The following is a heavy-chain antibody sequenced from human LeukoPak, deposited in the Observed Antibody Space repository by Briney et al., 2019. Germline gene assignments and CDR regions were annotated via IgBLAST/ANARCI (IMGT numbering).Heavy chain of an antibody. Sequence: ASVKVSCKASGYTFTGYYMHWVRQAPGQGLEWMGWINPNSGGTNYAQKFQGWVTMTRDTSISTAYMELSRLRSDDTAAYYCARGGITMVRGVIGPYYYYGMDVWGQGTTVTVSS. CDR2: INPNSGGT. CDR1: GYTFTGYY. J-gene: IGHJ6*02. D-gene: IGHD3-10*01. V-gene: IGHV1-2*04. CDR3: ARGGITMVRGVIGPYYYYGMDV.